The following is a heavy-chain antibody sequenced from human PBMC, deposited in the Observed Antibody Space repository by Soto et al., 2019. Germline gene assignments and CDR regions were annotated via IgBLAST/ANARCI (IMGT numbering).Heavy chain of an antibody. D-gene: IGHD5-18*01. Sequence: PSETLSLTCAISGYSVSSNSAAWNWIRQSPSRCLEWLGRTYYRSKWYNDYAVSVKSRITINPDTSKNQFSLQLNSVTPEDTAVYYCARAKSGYSYGFYYYYGMDVWGQGTTVTVYS. CDR1: GYSVSSNSAA. V-gene: IGHV6-1*01. CDR2: TYYRSKWYN. J-gene: IGHJ6*02. CDR3: ARAKSGYSYGFYYYYGMDV.